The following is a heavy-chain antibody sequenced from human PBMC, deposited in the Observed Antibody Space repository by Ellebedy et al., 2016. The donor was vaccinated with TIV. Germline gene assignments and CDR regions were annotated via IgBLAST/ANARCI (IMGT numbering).Heavy chain of an antibody. D-gene: IGHD4-17*01. J-gene: IGHJ6*03. V-gene: IGHV4-34*01. Sequence: SETLSLXCAVYGGSFSGYYWSWIRQPPGKGLEWIGEINHSGSTNYNTSLKSRVTISLDTSRNQFSLKLYFVTAADTAAYYCARGNGDFNYYMDVWGKGTTVTVSS. CDR1: GGSFSGYY. CDR2: INHSGST. CDR3: ARGNGDFNYYMDV.